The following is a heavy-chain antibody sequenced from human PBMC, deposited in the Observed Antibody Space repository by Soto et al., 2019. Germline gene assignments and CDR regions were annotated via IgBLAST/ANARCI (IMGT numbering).Heavy chain of an antibody. CDR3: ARLVVVAPVANA. Sequence: SETLSLTCSVSGGSIRYNIYYWGWIRQPPGKGLEWVGGIFYTGTTYCSPSLKDRVTISVDTSKNSFSLNLTSVTAADTAVYVCARLVVVAPVANAWGQGAQVTVSS. D-gene: IGHD2-21*01. CDR1: GGSIRYNIYY. CDR2: IFYTGTT. J-gene: IGHJ5*02. V-gene: IGHV4-39*02.